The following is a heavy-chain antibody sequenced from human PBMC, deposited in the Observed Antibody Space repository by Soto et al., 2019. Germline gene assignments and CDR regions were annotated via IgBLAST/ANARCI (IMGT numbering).Heavy chain of an antibody. CDR2: INHSGST. CDR3: ARGLTDGSGAFDY. D-gene: IGHD3-10*01. V-gene: IGHV4-34*01. Sequence: SETLSLTCAVYGGSFSGYYWSWIRQPPGKGLEWIGEINHSGSTNYNPSLKSRVTISVDTSKNQFSLKLSSVTAADTAVYYCARGLTDGSGAFDYWGQGILVTVSS. CDR1: GGSFSGYY. J-gene: IGHJ4*02.